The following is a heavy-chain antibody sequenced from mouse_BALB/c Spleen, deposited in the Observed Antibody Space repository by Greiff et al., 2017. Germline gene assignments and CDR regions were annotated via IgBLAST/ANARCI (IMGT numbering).Heavy chain of an antibody. J-gene: IGHJ2*01. CDR3: ARKGWYYFDY. CDR2: IYPGDGDT. Sequence: QVQLQQSGAELVRPGSSVKISCKASGYAFSSYWMNWVKQRPGQGLEWIGQIYPGDGDTNYNGKFKGKATLTADKSSSTAYMQLSSLTSEDSAVYFCARKGWYYFDYWGQGTTLTVSS. D-gene: IGHD1-1*02. CDR1: GYAFSSYW. V-gene: IGHV1-80*01.